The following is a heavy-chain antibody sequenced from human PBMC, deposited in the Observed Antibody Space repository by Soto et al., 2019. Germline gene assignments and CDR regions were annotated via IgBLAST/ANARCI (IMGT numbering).Heavy chain of an antibody. V-gene: IGHV3-48*02. CDR2: ISSSSSTI. CDR1: GFPFSSYV. J-gene: IGHJ6*02. Sequence: GGSLILSWTAAGFPFSSYVRNWVSQTPGKGLEWVSYISSSSSTIYYADSVKGRFTISRDNAKNSLYLQMNSLRDEDTAVYYCAREGYSYGVGYYYYGMDVWGQGTTVTVSS. CDR3: AREGYSYGVGYYYYGMDV. D-gene: IGHD5-18*01.